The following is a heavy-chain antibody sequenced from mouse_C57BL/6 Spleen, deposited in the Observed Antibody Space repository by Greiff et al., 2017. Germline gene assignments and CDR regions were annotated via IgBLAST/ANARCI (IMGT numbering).Heavy chain of an antibody. CDR1: GYAFSSYW. CDR2: IYPGDGDT. J-gene: IGHJ4*01. CDR3: ARDYESAMDY. Sequence: VQGVESGAELVKPGASVKISCKASGYAFSSYWMNWVKQRPGKGLEWIGQIYPGDGDTNYNGKFKGKATLTADKSSSTAYMQLSSLTSEDSAVYFCARDYESAMDYWGQGASVTVSS. D-gene: IGHD1-1*01. V-gene: IGHV1-80*01.